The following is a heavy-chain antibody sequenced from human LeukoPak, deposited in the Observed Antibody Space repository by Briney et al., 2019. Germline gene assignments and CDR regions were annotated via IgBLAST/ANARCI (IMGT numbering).Heavy chain of an antibody. V-gene: IGHV1-2*02. Sequence: ASVKVSCKASGYAFSDIYFNWVRQAPGQGLEWMGWINPSTGARIYSQKFEGRISMDTSMDTSFNTVYMELGSLTTDDTAVYYYATSSVTHTRDPWGQGTLVTVSS. CDR3: ATSSVTHTRDP. J-gene: IGHJ5*02. CDR1: GYAFSDIY. CDR2: INPSTGAR. D-gene: IGHD5/OR15-5a*01.